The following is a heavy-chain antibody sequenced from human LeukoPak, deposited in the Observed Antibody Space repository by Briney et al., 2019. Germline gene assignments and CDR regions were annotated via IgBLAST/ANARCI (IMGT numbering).Heavy chain of an antibody. J-gene: IGHJ4*02. CDR2: IYRGGNT. D-gene: IGHD3-22*01. CDR3: ARGVGYYDSSGTIDY. V-gene: IGHV3-53*01. Sequence: GGSLRLSCAASGFTVSTDFMSWVRQAPGKGLEWVSVIYRGGNTYYVDSVKGRITISRDDSKNTLYLQMNSQRAEDTAVYYCARGVGYYDSSGTIDYWGQGTLVTVSS. CDR1: GFTVSTDF.